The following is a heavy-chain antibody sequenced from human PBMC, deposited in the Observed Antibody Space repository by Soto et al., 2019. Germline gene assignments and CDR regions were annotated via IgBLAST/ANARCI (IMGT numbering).Heavy chain of an antibody. J-gene: IGHJ3*02. V-gene: IGHV4-31*03. Sequence: QVQLQASGPGLVKPSQTLSLTCTVSGGSISSGAPYWSWIRQHPGKGLEWIGYIHYSGSTYYNPSLKSRISISVDTSNNQCALKLSSVTAADTALYYCARVRYCSSSSCYTYAFDIWGQGTMVTVS. CDR3: ARVRYCSSSSCYTYAFDI. CDR1: GGSISSGAPY. CDR2: IHYSGST. D-gene: IGHD2-2*02.